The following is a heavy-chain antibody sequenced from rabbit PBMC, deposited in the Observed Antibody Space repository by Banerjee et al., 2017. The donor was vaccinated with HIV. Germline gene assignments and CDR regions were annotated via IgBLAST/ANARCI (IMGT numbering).Heavy chain of an antibody. V-gene: IGHV1S47*01. CDR2: VGDGDGST. D-gene: IGHD2-1*01. CDR1: GLDFSSSYW. CDR3: ARGNSYDDSGERKYFNL. J-gene: IGHJ4*01. Sequence: EESGGGLVQPEGSLTLTCKASGLDFSSSYWMCWVRQAPGKGPEWIACVGDGDGSTSYASWVNGRFSISRSTSLNTVTLQMTSLTAADTATYFCARGNSYDDSGERKYFNLWGPGTLVTVS.